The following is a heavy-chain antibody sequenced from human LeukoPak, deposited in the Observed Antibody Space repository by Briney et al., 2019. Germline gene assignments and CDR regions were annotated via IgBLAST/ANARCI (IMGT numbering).Heavy chain of an antibody. CDR2: IYSDGRI. J-gene: IGHJ4*02. V-gene: IGHV3-53*01. CDR1: GFPVSSNY. Sequence: PGGSLSLSCAASGFPVSSNYMSWVRQAPGKGLEWVSVIYSDGRIHYADSVKGRFTISRDDSKNTLYLQMNSLRAEDTAVYYCARESGYSYGLAGFFDYWGQGTLVTVSS. CDR3: ARESGYSYGLAGFFDY. D-gene: IGHD5-18*01.